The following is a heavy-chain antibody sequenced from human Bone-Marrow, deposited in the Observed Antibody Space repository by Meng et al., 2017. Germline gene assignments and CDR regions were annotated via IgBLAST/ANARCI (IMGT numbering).Heavy chain of an antibody. CDR1: GGSLSSGGYY. Sequence: QVQLPESGPGLVKPSQTLSLTCTVSGGSLSSGGYYWSWIRQHPGKGLEWIGYIYYSGSTYYNPSLKSRVTISVDTSKNQFSLKLSSVTAADTAVYYCARGPLSAAGTMGYFQHWGQGTLVTVSS. CDR2: IYYSGST. CDR3: ARGPLSAAGTMGYFQH. D-gene: IGHD6-13*01. V-gene: IGHV4-31*03. J-gene: IGHJ1*01.